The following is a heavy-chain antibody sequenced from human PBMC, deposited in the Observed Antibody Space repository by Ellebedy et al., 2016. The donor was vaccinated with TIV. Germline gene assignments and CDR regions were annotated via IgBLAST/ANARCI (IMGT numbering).Heavy chain of an antibody. J-gene: IGHJ4*02. CDR2: ISAYNGNT. CDR3: ASHRGGYDFTYFDY. V-gene: IGHV1-18*01. Sequence: ASVKVSCXASGYTFTSYGISWVRQAPGQGLEWMGWISAYNGNTNYAQKLQGRVTMTTDTSTSTAYMELRSLRSDDTAVYYCASHRGGYDFTYFDYWGQGTLVTVSS. D-gene: IGHD5-12*01. CDR1: GYTFTSYG.